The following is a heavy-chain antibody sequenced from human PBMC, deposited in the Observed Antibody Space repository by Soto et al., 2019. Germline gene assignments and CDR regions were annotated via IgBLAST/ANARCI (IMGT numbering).Heavy chain of an antibody. D-gene: IGHD3-16*01. J-gene: IGHJ4*02. CDR2: ISNDGSQT. Sequence: VQLAESGGAVVKPGRSLRLSCAASGFFSSSFALHWVARTPDKGLEWVAFISNDGSQTYYADSVKGRFTISRDNSNNSLTLQMDRLRPEDTARYYCARDPYFDYMYWTPDYWGQGTLVAVSS. V-gene: IGHV3-30-3*01. CDR1: GFFSSSFA. CDR3: ARDPYFDYMYWTPDY.